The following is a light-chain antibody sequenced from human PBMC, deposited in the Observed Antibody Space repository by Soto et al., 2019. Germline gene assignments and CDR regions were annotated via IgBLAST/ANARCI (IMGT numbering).Light chain of an antibody. Sequence: QSALIQPASVSGSPGQTITISCTGTSTDVGGYNAVSWYQHHPGKAPKLIIYEVTHRPSGVSDRFSASKSGNTASLTISGLQAEDEADYYCNSFRVSHLYVFGTGTKVTV. V-gene: IGLV2-14*01. CDR2: EVT. J-gene: IGLJ1*01. CDR3: NSFRVSHLYV. CDR1: STDVGGYNA.